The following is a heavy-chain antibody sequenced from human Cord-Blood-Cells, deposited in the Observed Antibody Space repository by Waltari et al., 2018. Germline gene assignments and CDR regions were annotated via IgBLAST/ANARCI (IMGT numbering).Heavy chain of an antibody. Sequence: QVHLQESGPGLVKPSAPLSLPFTAPVGSISSHYWCWTRQPPGKGLEWIGYIYYSGSTNYNPSLKSRVTISVDTSKNQFSLKLSSVTAADTAVYYCASLECSSTSCYDYWGQGTLVTVSS. CDR2: IYYSGST. D-gene: IGHD2-2*01. V-gene: IGHV4-59*11. CDR3: ASLECSSTSCYDY. J-gene: IGHJ4*02. CDR1: VGSISSHY.